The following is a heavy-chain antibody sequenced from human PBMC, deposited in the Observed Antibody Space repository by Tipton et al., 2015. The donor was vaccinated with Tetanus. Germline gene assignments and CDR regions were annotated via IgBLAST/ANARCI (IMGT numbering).Heavy chain of an antibody. Sequence: TLSLTCTVSDESISSSSYYWGWIRHHPGRGLEWIASISNGGTSYNNPSFRSRVTISVDTSKNQFSLKLNSVTAADTAVYYCARRGDHVFYYESSGYLWGAAFDIWGQGTMVSVSA. D-gene: IGHD3-22*01. J-gene: IGHJ3*02. CDR1: DESISSSSYY. CDR2: ISNGGTS. V-gene: IGHV4-39*01. CDR3: ARRGDHVFYYESSGYLWGAAFDI.